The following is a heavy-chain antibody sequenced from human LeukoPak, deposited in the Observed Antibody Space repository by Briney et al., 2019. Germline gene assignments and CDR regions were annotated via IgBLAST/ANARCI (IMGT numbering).Heavy chain of an antibody. D-gene: IGHD2-15*01. CDR2: ISAYNGNT. V-gene: IGHV1-18*01. J-gene: IGHJ5*02. Sequence: GASVKVSCTASGYTFTSYGIGWVRQAPGQRLEWMGWISAYNGNTNYAQKLQGRITMTTDTSTSTAYMELRSLRSDDTAVYYCARDRHRRYCSGGSCYGGWFDPWGQGTLVTVSS. CDR1: GYTFTSYG. CDR3: ARDRHRRYCSGGSCYGGWFDP.